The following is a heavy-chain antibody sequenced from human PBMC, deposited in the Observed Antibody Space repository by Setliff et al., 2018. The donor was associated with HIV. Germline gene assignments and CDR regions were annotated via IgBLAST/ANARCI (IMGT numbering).Heavy chain of an antibody. V-gene: IGHV4-39*01. D-gene: IGHD2-15*01. CDR3: ARRIFHSSFPSFDS. CDR1: GGSIGTTTYY. Sequence: SETLSLTCAVSGGSIGTTTYYWGWIRQPPGKGLEWIGSIYYNGITYYNPSLKGRFTISVDTSKNQFSLKVTSVTATDTAVYYCARRIFHSSFPSFDSWGQGTLVTVSS. CDR2: IYYNGIT. J-gene: IGHJ4*02.